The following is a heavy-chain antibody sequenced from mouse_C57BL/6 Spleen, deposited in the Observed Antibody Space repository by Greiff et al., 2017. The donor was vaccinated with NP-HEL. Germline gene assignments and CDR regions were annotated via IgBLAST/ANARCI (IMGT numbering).Heavy chain of an antibody. D-gene: IGHD2-1*01. J-gene: IGHJ2*01. CDR2: IYPGSGST. Sequence: QVQLQQPGAELVKPGASVKMSCKASGYTFTSYWLTWVKQRPGQGLEWIGDIYPGSGSTNYNEKFKSKATLTVDTSSSTAYMQLSSLTSEDSAVYYWASRMVYYGNYDYWGQGTTLTVSS. CDR1: GYTFTSYW. V-gene: IGHV1-55*01. CDR3: ASRMVYYGNYDY.